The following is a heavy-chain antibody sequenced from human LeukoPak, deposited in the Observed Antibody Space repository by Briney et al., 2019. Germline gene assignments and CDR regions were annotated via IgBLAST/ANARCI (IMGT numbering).Heavy chain of an antibody. CDR2: IKQDGSEK. D-gene: IGHD6-19*01. V-gene: IGHV3-7*01. CDR1: GFTFSSYR. J-gene: IGHJ4*02. CDR3: ARDQNGHSSGWYSGFDY. Sequence: GGSLRLSCAASGFTFSSYRMSWVRQAPGKGLEWVANIKQDGSEKHYVDSVKGRFTISRDNAKNSLYLQMNSLRAEDTAVYYCARDQNGHSSGWYSGFDYWGQGTLVTVSS.